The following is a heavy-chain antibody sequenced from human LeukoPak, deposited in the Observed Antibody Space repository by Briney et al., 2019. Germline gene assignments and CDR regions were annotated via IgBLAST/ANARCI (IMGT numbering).Heavy chain of an antibody. D-gene: IGHD1-26*01. CDR3: ATAKVGATNFDY. CDR2: FDPEDGET. J-gene: IGHJ4*02. Sequence: ASVKVSCKVSGYTLTELSMHWVRQAPGKGLEWMGGFDPEDGETIYAQKFQGRVTMTEDTSTDTAYMELSSLRSEDTAVYYCATAKVGATNFDYWGQGTLVTVSS. CDR1: GYTLTELS. V-gene: IGHV1-24*01.